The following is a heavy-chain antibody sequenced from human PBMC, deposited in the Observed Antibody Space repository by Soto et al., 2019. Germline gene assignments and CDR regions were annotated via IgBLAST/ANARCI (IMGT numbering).Heavy chain of an antibody. Sequence: PGESLKISCKGSVYSFTSYWISWVRQMPGKGLEWIGRIDPSDSYTNYSPSFQGHVTISADKSISTAYLQWSSLKASDTAMYYLARQTRITILGVVIDPPTRDVGGKGTTVPVSS. CDR2: IDPSDSYT. J-gene: IGHJ6*04. D-gene: IGHD3-3*01. CDR3: ARQTRITILGVVIDPPTRDV. V-gene: IGHV5-10-1*01. CDR1: VYSFTSYW.